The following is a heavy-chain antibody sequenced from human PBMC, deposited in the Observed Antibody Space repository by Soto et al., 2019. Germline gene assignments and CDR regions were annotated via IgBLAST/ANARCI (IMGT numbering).Heavy chain of an antibody. D-gene: IGHD4-17*01. Sequence: QLQLQESGPGLVKPSETLSLTCTVSGGSISSSSYYWGWIRQPPGKGLEWIGSIYYSGSTYYNPSLKSRVTISVDTSKNQFSLKLSSVTAADTAVYYCARQAYTVGGAFDIWGQGTMVTVSS. CDR1: GGSISSSSYY. V-gene: IGHV4-39*01. J-gene: IGHJ3*02. CDR3: ARQAYTVGGAFDI. CDR2: IYYSGST.